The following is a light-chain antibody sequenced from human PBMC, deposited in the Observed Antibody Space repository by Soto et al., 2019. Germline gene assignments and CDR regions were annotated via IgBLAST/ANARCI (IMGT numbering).Light chain of an antibody. V-gene: IGKV1-39*01. CDR1: QAINNN. CDR2: RAS. Sequence: DIQLTQSPSSLSASVTDRVTITCRASQAINNNLNWYQQKLGKAPELLIYRASTFQSGVPSRFSGSGSGTDFTLTISSLEHEDFGNYYCQQSYSTPYTFGQGTKVEIK. CDR3: QQSYSTPYT. J-gene: IGKJ2*01.